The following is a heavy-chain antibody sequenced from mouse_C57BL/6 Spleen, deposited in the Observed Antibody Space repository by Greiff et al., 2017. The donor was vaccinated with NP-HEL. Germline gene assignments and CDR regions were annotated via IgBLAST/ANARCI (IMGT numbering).Heavy chain of an antibody. V-gene: IGHV1-55*01. CDR3: ARSRNPMVTTGFAY. Sequence: QVQLQQPGAELVKPGASVKMSCKASGYTFTSYWITWVKQRPGQGLEWIGDIYPGSGSTNYNEKFKSKATLTVDTSSSTAYMQLSSLTSEDSAVYYCARSRNPMVTTGFAYWGQGTLVTVSA. J-gene: IGHJ3*01. D-gene: IGHD2-1*01. CDR1: GYTFTSYW. CDR2: IYPGSGST.